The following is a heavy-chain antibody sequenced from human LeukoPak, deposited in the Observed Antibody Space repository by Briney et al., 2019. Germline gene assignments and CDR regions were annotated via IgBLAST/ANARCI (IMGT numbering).Heavy chain of an antibody. D-gene: IGHD4-23*01. J-gene: IGHJ4*02. CDR1: GFTFSSYG. V-gene: IGHV3-30*18. CDR3: AKWGVGGNSPYYFDY. Sequence: GGSLRLSCAASGFTFSSYGMHWVRQAPGKGLEWVAVISYDGSNKYYADSVKGRFTISRDNSKNTPYLQMNSLRAEDTAVYYCAKWGVGGNSPYYFDYWGQGTLVTVSS. CDR2: ISYDGSNK.